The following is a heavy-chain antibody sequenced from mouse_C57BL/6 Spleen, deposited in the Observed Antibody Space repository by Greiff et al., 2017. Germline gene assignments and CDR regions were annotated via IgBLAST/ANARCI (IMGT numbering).Heavy chain of an antibody. CDR3: SWGWDGYYVDWYFDV. CDR1: GYTFTSYW. Sequence: QVQLQQSGAELVKPGASVKLSCKASGYTFTSYWMHWVKQRPGRGLEWIGRIDPNSGGTKYNEKFKSKATLTVDKPSSTAYMQLSSLTSEDSAVYCASWGWDGYYVDWYFDVWGTGTTVTVSS. J-gene: IGHJ1*03. CDR2: IDPNSGGT. D-gene: IGHD2-3*01. V-gene: IGHV1-72*01.